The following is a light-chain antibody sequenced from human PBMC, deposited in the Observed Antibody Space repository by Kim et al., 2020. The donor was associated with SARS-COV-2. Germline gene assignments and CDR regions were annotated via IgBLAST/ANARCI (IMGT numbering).Light chain of an antibody. V-gene: IGLV3-21*04. CDR1: NIGSES. Sequence: PGQTDRVTCGGNNIGSESVHWYQQKQGQAPVLVIYYDSDRTSGIPEPFPGSNSENTDTLTISRVEAEDEADSYCQVWASSSDHRVFGGGTKLTVL. CDR2: YDS. CDR3: QVWASSSDHRV. J-gene: IGLJ2*01.